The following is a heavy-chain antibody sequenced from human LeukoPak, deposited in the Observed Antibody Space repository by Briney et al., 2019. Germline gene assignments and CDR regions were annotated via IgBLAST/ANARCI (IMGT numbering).Heavy chain of an antibody. V-gene: IGHV1-2*04. CDR1: GYTFTGYY. CDR2: INPNSGGT. CDR3: ARGTRSVVVVPAASLDY. D-gene: IGHD2-2*01. Sequence: ASVKVSCKASGYTFTGYYMHWVRQAPGQGLEWMGWINPNSGGTNYAQKFQGWVTMTRDTSISTAYTELNRLRSDDTAVYYCARGTRSVVVVPAASLDYWGQGTLVTVSS. J-gene: IGHJ4*02.